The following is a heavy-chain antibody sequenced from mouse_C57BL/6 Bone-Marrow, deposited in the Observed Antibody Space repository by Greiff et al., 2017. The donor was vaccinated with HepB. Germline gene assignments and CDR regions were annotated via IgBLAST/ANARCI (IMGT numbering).Heavy chain of an antibody. Sequence: QVQLKESGAELVRPGASVTLSCKASGYTFTDYEMHWVKQTPVHGLEWIGAIDPETGGTAYNQKFKGKAILTADKSSSTAYMELRSLTSEDSAVYYCTRKAGNAYWGQGTLVTVSA. V-gene: IGHV1-15*01. D-gene: IGHD4-1*01. J-gene: IGHJ3*01. CDR3: TRKAGNAY. CDR1: GYTFTDYE. CDR2: IDPETGGT.